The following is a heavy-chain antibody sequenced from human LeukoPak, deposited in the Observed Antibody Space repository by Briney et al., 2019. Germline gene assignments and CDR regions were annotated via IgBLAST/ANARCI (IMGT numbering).Heavy chain of an antibody. CDR2: ISASGGGT. Sequence: GGSLRLSCTASGFSLSPYAMTWVRQAPGKGLESVSAISASGGGTDYADSVKGRFTISRDDSKNMLYLEMNSLRAEDAALYYCAKDKLHTWYFDLWGRGTLVTVSS. V-gene: IGHV3-23*01. J-gene: IGHJ2*01. CDR3: AKDKLHTWYFDL. D-gene: IGHD4-23*01. CDR1: GFSLSPYA.